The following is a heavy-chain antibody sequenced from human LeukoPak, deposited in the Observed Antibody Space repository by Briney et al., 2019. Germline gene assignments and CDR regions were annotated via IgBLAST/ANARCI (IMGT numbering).Heavy chain of an antibody. Sequence: GRSLGLSCAASGFTFDDYAMHWVRQAPGKGLGWVSGISWNSGSIGYADSVKGRFTISRDNAKNSLYLQMNSLRAEDTALYYCAKDRGSSGWSTTLYYYYYGMDVWGQGTTVTVSS. CDR1: GFTFDDYA. CDR2: ISWNSGSI. D-gene: IGHD6-19*01. CDR3: AKDRGSSGWSTTLYYYYYGMDV. J-gene: IGHJ6*02. V-gene: IGHV3-9*01.